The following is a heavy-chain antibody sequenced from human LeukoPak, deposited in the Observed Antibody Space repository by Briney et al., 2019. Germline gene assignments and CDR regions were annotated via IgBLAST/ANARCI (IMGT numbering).Heavy chain of an antibody. CDR2: ISSGSTYT. V-gene: IGHV3-11*05. CDR3: GRGRGYRTSHGSDY. D-gene: IGHD1-1*01. J-gene: IGHJ4*02. CDR1: GLTSSDVT. Sequence: GGSPSPSSAASGLTSSDVTIGGGCQAPGKGLEWVSYISSGSTYTNYADSVKGRFTISRDNAKNPLYLHMNSLRAEDTAVCCEGRGRGYRTSHGSDYWGQGTLVTVSS.